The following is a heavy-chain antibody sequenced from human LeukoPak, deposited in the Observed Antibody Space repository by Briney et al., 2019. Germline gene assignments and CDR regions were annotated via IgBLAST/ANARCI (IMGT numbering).Heavy chain of an antibody. V-gene: IGHV3-74*01. CDR2: INSDGSST. CDR1: GFTFSSYW. CDR3: ARSGPSDCSSTSCYYYYYGMDV. J-gene: IGHJ6*02. D-gene: IGHD2-2*01. Sequence: GSLRLSCAASGFTFSSYWMHWVRQAPGKGLVWVSRINSDGSSTSYADSVKGRFTTSRDNAKNTLYLQMNSLRAEDTAVYYCARSGPSDCSSTSCYYYYYGMDVWGQGTTVTVSS.